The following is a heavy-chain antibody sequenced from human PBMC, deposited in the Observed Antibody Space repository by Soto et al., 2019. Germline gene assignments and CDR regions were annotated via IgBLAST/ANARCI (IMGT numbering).Heavy chain of an antibody. V-gene: IGHV4-39*01. CDR2: IFYSGST. CDR3: ARRGSSRQIYHYGTEV. Sequence: PSETLSLTCTVSGDSVSSSYYYWGWIRQPPGKGLEWIGSIFYSGSTYYNPSLKSRVTISVDTSKNQFSLKLSSVTAADTAVYYCARRGSSRQIYHYGTEVWGPGTTVTVSS. CDR1: GDSVSSSYYY. D-gene: IGHD6-13*01. J-gene: IGHJ6*02.